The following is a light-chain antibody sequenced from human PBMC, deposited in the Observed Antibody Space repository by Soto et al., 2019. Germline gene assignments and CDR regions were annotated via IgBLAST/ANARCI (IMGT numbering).Light chain of an antibody. Sequence: DIQMTQSPSTLSASVGDRVTITCRASQRISGWLAWYQQRPGKAPKLLIYGATNLQSGVPSRFSGSGSRTAFTLTITSLQPEDFATYFCQQSFSTRSWTFGQGTKVEIK. CDR1: QRISGW. V-gene: IGKV1-39*01. J-gene: IGKJ1*01. CDR3: QQSFSTRSWT. CDR2: GAT.